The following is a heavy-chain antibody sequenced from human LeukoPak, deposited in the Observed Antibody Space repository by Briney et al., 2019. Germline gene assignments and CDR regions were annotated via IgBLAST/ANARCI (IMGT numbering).Heavy chain of an antibody. D-gene: IGHD3-10*01. V-gene: IGHV4-30-2*01. CDR2: IYHSGST. J-gene: IGHJ5*02. Sequence: NPSQTLSLTCAVSGGSISSGGYSWSWIRQPPGKGLEWIGYIYHSGSTYYNPSLKSRVTMSVDRSKNQFSLKLSSVTAADTAVYYCALSVAGRNWFDPWGQGTLVTVSS. CDR1: GGSISSGGYS. CDR3: ALSVAGRNWFDP.